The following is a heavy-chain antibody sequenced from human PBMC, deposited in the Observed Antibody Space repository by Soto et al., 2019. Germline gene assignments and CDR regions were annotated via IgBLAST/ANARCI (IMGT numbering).Heavy chain of an antibody. CDR1: GGTVSSYA. D-gene: IGHD3-22*01. Sequence: QVHLVQSGAEVKKPGSSVKVSCKASGGTVSSYAITWVRQAPGKGLEWMGVFIPIFVSAHYAQKFQGRVTITADESTSTAYMELSGLRSEDTAIYCCARDLSSDSTGFRGYDLCGQGTLVTVSS. J-gene: IGHJ4*02. V-gene: IGHV1-69*01. CDR3: ARDLSSDSTGFRGYDL. CDR2: FIPIFVSA.